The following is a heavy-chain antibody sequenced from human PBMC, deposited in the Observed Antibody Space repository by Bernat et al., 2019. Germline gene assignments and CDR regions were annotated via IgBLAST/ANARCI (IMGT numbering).Heavy chain of an antibody. CDR2: IYYSRST. J-gene: IGHJ3*01. CDR3: AASAPGGYLNTVYAVDL. CDR1: GGSVSSGSYY. Sequence: QVQLQESGPGLVKPSETLSLTCTVSGGSVSSGSYYWSWIRQPPGKGLEWIGYIYYSRSTNYNPSLKSRVTISVDTSQNQFSQKLSPVPAADTAVDYCAASAPGGYLNTVYAVDLWGQGTMVTVSS. D-gene: IGHD1-26*01. V-gene: IGHV4-61*01.